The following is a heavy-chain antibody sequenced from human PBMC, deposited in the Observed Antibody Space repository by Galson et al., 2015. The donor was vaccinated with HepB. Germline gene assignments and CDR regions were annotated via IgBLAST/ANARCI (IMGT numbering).Heavy chain of an antibody. J-gene: IGHJ4*02. CDR3: AREVGGTSYYFDY. V-gene: IGHV3-21*01. D-gene: IGHD2-15*01. CDR2: ISSSSDYI. Sequence: SLRLSCAASGFTFSSYSMNWARQAPGKGLEWVSYISSSSDYIYYADSVKGRLTISRDNAKNSLYLQMNSLRAEDTAVYYCAREVGGTSYYFDYWGQGTLVTVSS. CDR1: GFTFSSYS.